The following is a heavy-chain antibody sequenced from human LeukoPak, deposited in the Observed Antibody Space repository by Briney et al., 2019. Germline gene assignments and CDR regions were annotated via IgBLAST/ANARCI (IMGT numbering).Heavy chain of an antibody. V-gene: IGHV4-39*01. CDR3: ARGGKGLDY. J-gene: IGHJ4*02. Sequence: SETLSLTCTVSGGSISSSSYYWGWLRQPPGKGLEWIGSIYYSGSTYYNPSLQSRVTISVDTSKNQFSLKLSSVTAAATAGYYCARGGKGLDYWGQGTLVTVSS. CDR2: IYYSGST. CDR1: GGSISSSSYY.